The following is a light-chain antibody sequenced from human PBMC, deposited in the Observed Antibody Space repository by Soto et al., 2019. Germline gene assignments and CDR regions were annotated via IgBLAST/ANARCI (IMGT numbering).Light chain of an antibody. CDR1: SSDIGSYNF. Sequence: QSALTQPASVSGSPGQSITISCTGTSSDIGSYNFISWYQQHPGKAPQLMIYEVSNRPSGVSNRFSGSKSGNTASLTISGLQAEDEADYYCSSYTTSTTHVVFGGGTKVTVL. CDR3: SSYTTSTTHVV. CDR2: EVS. J-gene: IGLJ2*01. V-gene: IGLV2-14*01.